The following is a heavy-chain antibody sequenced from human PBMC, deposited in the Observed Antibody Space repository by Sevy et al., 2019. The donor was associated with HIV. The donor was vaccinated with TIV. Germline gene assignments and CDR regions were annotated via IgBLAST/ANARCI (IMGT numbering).Heavy chain of an antibody. Sequence: ASVQVSCKVSGYSLTRLSMHWVRQAPGKGLEWMGSFDPEDGETLYAQKLQGRVTMTEDTSTDTAYMELSSLRFEDTAVYYCATTKDYYESSGCPFDYWGQGTLVTVSS. CDR2: FDPEDGET. V-gene: IGHV1-24*01. J-gene: IGHJ4*02. D-gene: IGHD3-22*01. CDR1: GYSLTRLS. CDR3: ATTKDYYESSGCPFDY.